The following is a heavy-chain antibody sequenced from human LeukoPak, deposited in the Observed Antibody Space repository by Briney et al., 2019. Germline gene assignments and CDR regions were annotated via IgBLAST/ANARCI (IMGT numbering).Heavy chain of an antibody. V-gene: IGHV4-34*01. CDR1: GVSFSGYY. Sequence: SETLSLTCAVSGVSFSGYYWSWIRQPPGKGLEWIGEINHSGGTNYITSLKSRVTISVNTSTHQSSLNLRSVTAADTTVSYCASAGDSGGYSDYWGQGTLVTVSS. CDR2: INHSGGT. J-gene: IGHJ4*02. CDR3: ASAGDSGGYSDY. D-gene: IGHD3-22*01.